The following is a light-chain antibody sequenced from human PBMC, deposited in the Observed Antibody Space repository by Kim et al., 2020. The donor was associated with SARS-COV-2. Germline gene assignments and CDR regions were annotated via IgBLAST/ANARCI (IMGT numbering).Light chain of an antibody. CDR2: QAT. V-gene: IGLV3-1*01. Sequence: GSPGQTASIPGSRDKSGDKNASWYQQKPGPPPVLVIYQATNRPSGIPDRFSGSNSGNTATLIISGTQAMDEADYYCQAWDSSTVFGGGTQLTVL. CDR1: KSGDKN. CDR3: QAWDSSTV. J-gene: IGLJ2*01.